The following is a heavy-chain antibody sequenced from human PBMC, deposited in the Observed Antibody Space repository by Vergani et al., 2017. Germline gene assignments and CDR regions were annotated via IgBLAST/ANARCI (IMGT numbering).Heavy chain of an antibody. J-gene: IGHJ5*02. V-gene: IGHV1-69*13. CDR1: GGTFSSYA. D-gene: IGHD3-9*01. Sequence: QVQLVQSGAEVKKPGSSVKVSCKASGGTFSSYAISWVRQAPGQGLEWMGGIIPIFGTANYAQKFQGRVTITADESTSTAYMELSSLRSEDKAVYYCAREGTDGSRPPRVYYDSPRGFDPWGQGTLVTVSS. CDR2: IIPIFGTA. CDR3: AREGTDGSRPPRVYYDSPRGFDP.